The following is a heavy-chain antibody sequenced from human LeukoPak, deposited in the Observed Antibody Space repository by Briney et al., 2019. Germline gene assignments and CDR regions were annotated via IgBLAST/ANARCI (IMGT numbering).Heavy chain of an antibody. J-gene: IGHJ4*02. D-gene: IGHD1-26*01. CDR1: GYTFTSYG. CDR3: ARGVVGAWTEAYFDY. CDR2: ISAYNGNT. Sequence: VASVKVSCKASGYTFTSYGISWVRQAPGQGLEWMGWISAYNGNTNYAQKLQGRVTMTTDTSTSTAYMELRSLRSDDTAVYYCARGVVGAWTEAYFDYWGQGTLVTVSS. V-gene: IGHV1-18*01.